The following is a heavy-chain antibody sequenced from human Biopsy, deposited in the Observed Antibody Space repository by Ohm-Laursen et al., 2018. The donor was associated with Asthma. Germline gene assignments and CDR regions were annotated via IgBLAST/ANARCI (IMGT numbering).Heavy chain of an antibody. CDR3: ARAQDYYDSRGYYRSFDY. CDR1: YGSITSGGYY. Sequence: SETLSLTCTVSYGSITSGGYYWTWIRQHPGKGLEWIGFIYYSGSTYYNPSLKSRVSISIDTSKNQFSLKSSSVTAADTAVYYCARAQDYYDSRGYYRSFDYWGQGTLVTVS. J-gene: IGHJ4*02. CDR2: IYYSGST. D-gene: IGHD3-22*01. V-gene: IGHV4-31*03.